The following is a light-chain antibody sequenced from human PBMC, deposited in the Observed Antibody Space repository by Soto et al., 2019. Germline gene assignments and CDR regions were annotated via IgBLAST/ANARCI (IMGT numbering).Light chain of an antibody. CDR2: GAS. CDR3: QQYNNWPPIT. CDR1: QSVSNSY. J-gene: IGKJ5*01. V-gene: IGKV3-20*01. Sequence: EIVFTQSAGTLSLSPGERATLSCRASQSVSNSYLAWYQQIPGQAPRLLIYGASNRATGIRDRFSGSGSGTEFTLTISSLQSEDFAVYYCQQYNNWPPITFGQGTRLAI.